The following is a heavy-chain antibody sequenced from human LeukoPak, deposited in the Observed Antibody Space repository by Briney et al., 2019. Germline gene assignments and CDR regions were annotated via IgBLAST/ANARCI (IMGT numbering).Heavy chain of an antibody. J-gene: IGHJ6*03. CDR1: GFTFSDYY. D-gene: IGHD2-15*01. V-gene: IGHV3-11*04. CDR3: TRDATDYYYYYMDV. Sequence: GGSLRLSCAASGFTFSDYYMSWIRQAPGKGLEWVSYISSSGSTIYYADSVKGRFTISRDNAKNSLYLQMNSLRAEDTAVYYCTRDATDYYYYYMDVWGQGTTVTVSS. CDR2: ISSSGSTI.